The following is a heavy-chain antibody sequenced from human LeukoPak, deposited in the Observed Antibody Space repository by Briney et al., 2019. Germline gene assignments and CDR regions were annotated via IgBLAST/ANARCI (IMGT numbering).Heavy chain of an antibody. Sequence: GGSLRLSCAASGFTFRSHWMHWVRKVPGKGLVWVSRITSDGSSTSYADSVKGRFTISRDNAKNTLYLQMNSLRAEDTAVYYCARDTGYSFADWGQGTLVTVSS. CDR1: GFTFRSHW. V-gene: IGHV3-74*01. CDR2: ITSDGSST. J-gene: IGHJ4*02. CDR3: ARDTGYSFAD. D-gene: IGHD5-18*01.